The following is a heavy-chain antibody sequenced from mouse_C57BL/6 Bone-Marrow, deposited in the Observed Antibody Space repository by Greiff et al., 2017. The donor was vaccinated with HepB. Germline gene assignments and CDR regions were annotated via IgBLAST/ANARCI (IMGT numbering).Heavy chain of an antibody. V-gene: IGHV5-4*01. J-gene: IGHJ3*01. Sequence: EVQRVESGGGLVKPGGSLKLSCAASGFTFSSYAMSWVRQTPEKRLEWVATISDGGSYTYYPDNVKGRFTISRANAKNNLYLQMSHLKSEDTAMYYCARKTGTGAWFAYWGQGTLVTVSA. CDR1: GFTFSSYA. CDR3: ARKTGTGAWFAY. CDR2: ISDGGSYT. D-gene: IGHD4-1*01.